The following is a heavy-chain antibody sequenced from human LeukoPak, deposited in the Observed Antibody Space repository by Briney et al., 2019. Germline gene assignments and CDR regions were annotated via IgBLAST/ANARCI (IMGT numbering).Heavy chain of an antibody. D-gene: IGHD5-12*01. Sequence: PSETLSLTCVVHSGFFSGYYWSWVRQPPGKGLEWIGEINHSGSTNYSPSLNSRVTISIDTSKNQFSLTVKSVTAADTAVYYCARGPRGDDRHYYYGMDVWGQGTTVTVSS. CDR3: ARGPRGDDRHYYYGMDV. V-gene: IGHV4-34*01. CDR2: INHSGST. J-gene: IGHJ6*02. CDR1: SGFFSGYY.